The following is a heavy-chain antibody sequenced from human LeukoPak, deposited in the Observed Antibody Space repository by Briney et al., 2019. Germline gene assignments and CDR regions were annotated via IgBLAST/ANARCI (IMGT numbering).Heavy chain of an antibody. D-gene: IGHD1-26*01. CDR1: GASISTDY. V-gene: IGHV4-4*07. J-gene: IGHJ5*02. Sequence: SETLSPTCSVSGASISTDYWSWVRQPAGKGLEWIGRIYTGGTAKYNSSLKSRVTILVDRSKNQFSLKVTSVTAADTAVYYCARVIAGAAGFWHDPWGRGTLVTVSA. CDR2: IYTGGTA. CDR3: ARVIAGAAGFWHDP.